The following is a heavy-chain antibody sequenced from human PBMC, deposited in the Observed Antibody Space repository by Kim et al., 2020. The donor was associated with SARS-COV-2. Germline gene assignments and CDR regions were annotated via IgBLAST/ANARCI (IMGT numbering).Heavy chain of an antibody. D-gene: IGHD2-21*01. Sequence: GGSLRLSCAATGFSVNYRFLSWIRQAPGKGLDWVSILYTDGATFYADPLRGRFTISLDSSKNMLYLQMNSLRAQDTARYYSCQSHFPNNCDDWGQGTLVTVSS. V-gene: IGHV3-66*01. J-gene: IGHJ1*01. CDR3: CQSHFPNNCDD. CDR1: GFSVNYRF. CDR2: LYTDGAT.